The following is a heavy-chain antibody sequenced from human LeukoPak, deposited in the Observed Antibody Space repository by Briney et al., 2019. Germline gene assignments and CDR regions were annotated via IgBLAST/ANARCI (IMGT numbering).Heavy chain of an antibody. CDR1: GFTFSNYA. Sequence: GGSLRLSCAASGFTFSNYAMNWVRQAPGKGLEWVSGVSDSGTMTYYACSVKGRFTISRDNSKNTLYLQMNSLRAEDTAIYYCAKYSGYDYVGQIDYWGQGTLVTVSS. CDR2: VSDSGTMT. V-gene: IGHV3-23*01. J-gene: IGHJ4*02. CDR3: AKYSGYDYVGQIDY. D-gene: IGHD5-12*01.